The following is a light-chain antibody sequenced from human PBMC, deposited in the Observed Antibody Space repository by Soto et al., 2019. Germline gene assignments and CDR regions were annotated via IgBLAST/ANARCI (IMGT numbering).Light chain of an antibody. CDR2: SNN. CDR1: SSNIGSNT. V-gene: IGLV1-44*01. Sequence: QSVLTQPPSASGTPGQRVTISCSGSSSNIGSNTVSWYQQVPGTAPKLLIYSNNQRPSGVPDRFSGSKSGTSASLATSGLQSEDEADYYCAARDDSLNALVFGTGTKVTVL. CDR3: AARDDSLNALV. J-gene: IGLJ1*01.